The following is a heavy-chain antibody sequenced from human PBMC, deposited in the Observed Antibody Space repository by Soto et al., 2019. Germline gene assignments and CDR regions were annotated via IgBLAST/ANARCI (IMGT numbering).Heavy chain of an antibody. V-gene: IGHV1-8*01. CDR2: INPNSGNI. J-gene: IGHJ4*02. CDR3: AGGQGSGSYYRLDC. D-gene: IGHD3-10*01. Sequence: VKVTCMASGGTFTTYDINWVRQATGHGLEWMGWINPNSGNIGYAQRFQGRLTITRDTAIRTAYMEVSSQKSDETAVYYCAGGQGSGSYYRLDCWGQGTLVTVSS. CDR1: GGTFTTYD.